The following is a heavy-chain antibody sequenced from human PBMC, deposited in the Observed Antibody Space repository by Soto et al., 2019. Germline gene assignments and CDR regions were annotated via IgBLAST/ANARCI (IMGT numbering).Heavy chain of an antibody. CDR3: AHRSVAASETGSNWFDP. V-gene: IGHV2-5*02. Sequence: QITLKESGPTLVKPTQTLTLTCNFSGFSLSTSGVGVGWIRQPPGKALEWLALIYWDDDKRYSPSLKSRLTITKDTAKNQVVLTMTNMDPMDTATYYCAHRSVAASETGSNWFDPWGQGTLVTVSS. CDR1: GFSLSTSGVG. CDR2: IYWDDDK. J-gene: IGHJ5*02. D-gene: IGHD6-13*01.